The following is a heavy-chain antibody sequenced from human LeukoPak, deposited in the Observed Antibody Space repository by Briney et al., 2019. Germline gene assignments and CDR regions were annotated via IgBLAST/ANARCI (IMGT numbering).Heavy chain of an antibody. CDR2: IYYSGST. V-gene: IGHV4-31*03. CDR3: ARKRRYCSSTSCEAPFDY. D-gene: IGHD2-2*01. Sequence: SETLSLTCTVSGGSISSGGYCWSWIRQHPGKGLEWIGYIYYSGSTYYNPSLKSRVTISVDTSKNQFSLKLSSVTAADTAVYYCARKRRYCSSTSCEAPFDYWGQGTLVTVSS. CDR1: GGSISSGGYC. J-gene: IGHJ4*02.